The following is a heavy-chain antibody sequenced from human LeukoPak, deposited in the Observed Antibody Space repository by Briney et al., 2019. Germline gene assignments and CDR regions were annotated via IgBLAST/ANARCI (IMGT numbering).Heavy chain of an antibody. CDR2: INACNGNT. Sequence: ASVKVSCKASGYTFTSYGISWVRQAPGQGLEWMGWINACNGNTNYAQKLQCRVTMTTDTSTSTAYMELRSLRSDDTAVYYCARYLSPLSYYGMDVWGQGTTVTVSS. D-gene: IGHD2/OR15-2a*01. CDR3: ARYLSPLSYYGMDV. V-gene: IGHV1-18*01. J-gene: IGHJ6*02. CDR1: GYTFTSYG.